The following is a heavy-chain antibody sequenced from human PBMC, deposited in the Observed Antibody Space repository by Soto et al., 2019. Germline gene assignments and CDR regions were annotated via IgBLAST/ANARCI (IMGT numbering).Heavy chain of an antibody. CDR1: GFTFSSYA. D-gene: IGHD6-19*01. CDR2: ISGSGGST. J-gene: IGHJ4*02. Sequence: GGSLRLSCAASGFTFSSYAMSWVRQAPGKGLEWVSAISGSGGSTYYADSVKGRFTISRDNSKNTLYLQMNSLRAEDTAVYYCAKGSRPQRATSYSSGWYMDYSGQGTLVTVSS. V-gene: IGHV3-23*01. CDR3: AKGSRPQRATSYSSGWYMDY.